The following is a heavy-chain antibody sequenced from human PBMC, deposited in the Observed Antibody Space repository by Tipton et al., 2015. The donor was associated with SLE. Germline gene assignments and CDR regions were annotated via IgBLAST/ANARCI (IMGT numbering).Heavy chain of an antibody. D-gene: IGHD6-19*01. Sequence: TLSLTCTVSGGSISSYNWSWVRQPPGKGLEWIGYIYNSGRTNYNPSLQSRVTISVDTSKNQFSLKLSSVTAADTAVYYCARDWSRGWYNWFDPWGQGTLGTVSS. CDR1: GGSISSYN. CDR2: IYNSGRT. J-gene: IGHJ5*02. CDR3: ARDWSRGWYNWFDP. V-gene: IGHV4-4*08.